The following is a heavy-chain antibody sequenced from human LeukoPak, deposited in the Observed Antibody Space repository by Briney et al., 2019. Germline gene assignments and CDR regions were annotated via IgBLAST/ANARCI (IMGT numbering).Heavy chain of an antibody. J-gene: IGHJ5*02. D-gene: IGHD3-10*01. CDR3: ARPRNELGASYPSGWFDP. Sequence: SETLSLTCTVSGGSISSSSYYWGWIRQPPGKGLEWIGSIYYSGSTYYNPSLKSRVTISVDTSKNQFSLKLSSVTAADTAVYYCARPRNELGASYPSGWFDPWGQGTLVTVSS. CDR2: IYYSGST. V-gene: IGHV4-39*07. CDR1: GGSISSSSYY.